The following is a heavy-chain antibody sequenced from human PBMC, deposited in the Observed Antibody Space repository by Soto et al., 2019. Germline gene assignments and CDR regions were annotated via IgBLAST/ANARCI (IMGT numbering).Heavy chain of an antibody. J-gene: IGHJ4*02. Sequence: QVQLVQSGAEVKKPGASVKVSCKASGYTFTSYGISWVRQAPGQGLEWMGWISAYTGNTNYAQKLQGRVSMTTGTSTSTAYMGLRSLRSDDTAVYYCARVGASIAAAGTYDYWGQGTLVTVSS. V-gene: IGHV1-18*01. CDR2: ISAYTGNT. CDR1: GYTFTSYG. CDR3: ARVGASIAAAGTYDY. D-gene: IGHD6-13*01.